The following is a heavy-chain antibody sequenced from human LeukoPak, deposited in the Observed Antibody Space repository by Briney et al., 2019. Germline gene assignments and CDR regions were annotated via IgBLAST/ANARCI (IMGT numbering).Heavy chain of an antibody. CDR2: INYRGTT. CDR3: ARDKSKGGATYLAGWFDP. J-gene: IGHJ5*02. D-gene: IGHD1-26*01. V-gene: IGHV4-39*07. CDR1: GGAIINDNFY. Sequence: KPSETLSLTCTVSGGAIINDNFYWGWVRQPPGRGLEWIVSINYRGTTYYNPSLKSRVTISVDTSKNQFSLKLSSVTAADTAVYYCARDKSKGGATYLAGWFDPWGQGTLVTVSS.